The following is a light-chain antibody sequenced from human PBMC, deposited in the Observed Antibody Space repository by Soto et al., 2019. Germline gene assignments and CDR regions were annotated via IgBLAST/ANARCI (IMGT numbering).Light chain of an antibody. CDR1: QSIFYSSNNKNY. CDR2: WAS. Sequence: DIVMTQSPDSLAVSLGETATINCKSSQSIFYSSNNKNYLAWYQQKPGQPPKLLIYWASTRESGVPDRISGSGSGTDFTLTITSLQAEDVAVYYCQQYYTAPTWTFGQGTKVEIK. J-gene: IGKJ1*01. CDR3: QQYYTAPTWT. V-gene: IGKV4-1*01.